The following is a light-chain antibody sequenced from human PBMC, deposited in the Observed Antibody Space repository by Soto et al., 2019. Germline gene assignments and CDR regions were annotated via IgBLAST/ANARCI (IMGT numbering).Light chain of an antibody. CDR3: QQYGSSGT. J-gene: IGKJ1*01. V-gene: IGKV3-20*01. CDR2: GAS. CDR1: HSVSSSY. Sequence: EIVFTQSPCTLSLSLSERATLSCRASHSVSSSYLAWYQQKPGQAPRLLIYGASNRATGIPDRFSGSGSGTDFTLTISRLEPEEFAVYYCQQYGSSGTFGQGTKVDIK.